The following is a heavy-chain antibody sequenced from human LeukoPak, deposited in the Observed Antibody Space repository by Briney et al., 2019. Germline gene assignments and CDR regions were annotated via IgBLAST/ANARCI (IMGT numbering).Heavy chain of an antibody. CDR3: APRVVGSAPFDY. J-gene: IGHJ4*02. Sequence: GGSLRLSCAASGFTFSTYAMSWVRQAPGKGLEWVSAISGSTGRTYYADSVKGRFTISRDNSRNTLYLQMNNLRAEDTAVYYCAPRVVGSAPFDYWGQGTLVTVSS. CDR1: GFTFSTYA. D-gene: IGHD2-15*01. CDR2: ISGSTGRT. V-gene: IGHV3-23*01.